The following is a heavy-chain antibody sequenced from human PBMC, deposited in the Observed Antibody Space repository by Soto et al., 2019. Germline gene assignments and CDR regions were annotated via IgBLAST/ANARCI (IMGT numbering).Heavy chain of an antibody. CDR3: ARPRYDGSGTPFDH. J-gene: IGHJ4*02. CDR2: INGDGSST. D-gene: IGHD3-22*01. V-gene: IGHV3-74*01. CDR1: GFTFSSCW. Sequence: GGSLRLSCAASGFTFSSCWMHWVRQAPGKGPVWVSRINGDGSSTTYADSVKGRFIISRDNAKNMVYLQMNSLRAEDTAVYYCARPRYDGSGTPFDHWGQGTLVTVSS.